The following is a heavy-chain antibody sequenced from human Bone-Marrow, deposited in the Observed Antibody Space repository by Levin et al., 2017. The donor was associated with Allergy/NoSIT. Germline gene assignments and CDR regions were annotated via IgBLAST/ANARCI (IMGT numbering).Heavy chain of an antibody. CDR2: IWYDGSNK. CDR3: AREPPYGDYYFDY. Sequence: GESLKISCAASGFTFSSYGMHWVRQAPGKGLEWVAVIWYDGSNKYYADSVKGRFTISRDNSKNTLYLQMNSLRAEDTAVYYCAREPPYGDYYFDYWGQGTLVTVSS. CDR1: GFTFSSYG. J-gene: IGHJ4*02. V-gene: IGHV3-33*01. D-gene: IGHD4-17*01.